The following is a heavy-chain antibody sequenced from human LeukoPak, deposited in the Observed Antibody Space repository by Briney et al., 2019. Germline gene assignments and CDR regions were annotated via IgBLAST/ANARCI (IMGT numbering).Heavy chain of an antibody. CDR2: ICTSGST. D-gene: IGHD3-10*01. Sequence: SETLSLTCTVSGGSISSYYWSWIRQPAGKGLELIGRICTSGSTNYNPSLKSRVTMSVDTSKNQFSLKLSSVTAADTAVYYCARDGDLAYYYGSGSYSPPWFDPWGQGTLVTVSS. V-gene: IGHV4-4*07. J-gene: IGHJ5*02. CDR1: GGSISSYY. CDR3: ARDGDLAYYYGSGSYSPPWFDP.